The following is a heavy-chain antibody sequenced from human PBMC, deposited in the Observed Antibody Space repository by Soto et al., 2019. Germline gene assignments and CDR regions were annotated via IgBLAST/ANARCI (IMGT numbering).Heavy chain of an antibody. Sequence: TLSLTCTVSGGSITSAGSFFICIRQHPGKGPEWIAFIGYSGATSYNPSLASRVTISVDTSKSQFSLNLRSVNAADTAVYYCARGGASSKWFAPWGQGTLVTVSS. CDR3: ARGGASSKWFAP. D-gene: IGHD2-15*01. V-gene: IGHV4-31*03. CDR1: GGSITSAGSF. J-gene: IGHJ5*02. CDR2: IGYSGAT.